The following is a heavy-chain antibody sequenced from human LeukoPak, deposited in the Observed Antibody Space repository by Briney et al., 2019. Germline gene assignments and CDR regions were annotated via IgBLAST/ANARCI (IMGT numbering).Heavy chain of an antibody. V-gene: IGHV3-7*04. CDR2: IKTDGSQT. Sequence: PGGSLRLSCVASGFTFSTYEMDWVRQAPGKGLEWVANIKTDGSQTNYVNSMKGRFTISRDNTKNSLYLQMNSLRDEDTAVYYCARNMGYEQFDYWGQGTLVTVSS. D-gene: IGHD2-8*01. J-gene: IGHJ4*02. CDR1: GFTFSTYE. CDR3: ARNMGYEQFDY.